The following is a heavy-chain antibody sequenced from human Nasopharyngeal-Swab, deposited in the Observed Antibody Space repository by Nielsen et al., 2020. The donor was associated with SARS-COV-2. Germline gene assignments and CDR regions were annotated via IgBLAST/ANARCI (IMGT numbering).Heavy chain of an antibody. V-gene: IGHV4-39*01. CDR2: IYYSGST. Sequence: SETLSLTCTVSGGSISSSSYYWGWIRQPPGKGLAWIGSIYYSGSTYYNPSLKSRVTISVDTSKNQFSLKLSSVTAADTAVYYCARQRILLHYGSGSYLDYWGQGTLVTVSS. D-gene: IGHD3-10*01. J-gene: IGHJ4*02. CDR3: ARQRILLHYGSGSYLDY. CDR1: GGSISSSSYY.